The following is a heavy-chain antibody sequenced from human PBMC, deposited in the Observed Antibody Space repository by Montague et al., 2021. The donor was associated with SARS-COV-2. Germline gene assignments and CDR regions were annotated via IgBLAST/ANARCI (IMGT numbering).Heavy chain of an antibody. D-gene: IGHD3-10*01. CDR1: GGSISSNNNY. CDR3: ARSTATFGESHNWFAP. V-gene: IGHV4-39*01. Sequence: SETLSLTCTVSGGSISSNNNYWGWIRQSAGKGLEWIGSIYYSGTTYYNPPLKSRVTISVDTSKNQFSLRLSSVTATDTSVYYCARSTATFGESHNWFAPWGQGTLVIVSS. J-gene: IGHJ5*02. CDR2: IYYSGTT.